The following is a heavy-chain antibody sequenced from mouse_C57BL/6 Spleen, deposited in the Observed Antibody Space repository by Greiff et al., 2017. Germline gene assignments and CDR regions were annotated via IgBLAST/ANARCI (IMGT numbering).Heavy chain of an antibody. D-gene: IGHD3-3*01. J-gene: IGHJ4*01. CDR3: ARGCDDYAMDD. CDR2: IWSGGST. V-gene: IGHV2-2*01. Sequence: VQLQQSGPGLVQPSQCLSISCTVSGFSLTRYGVHWVRQSPGKGLEWLGVIWSGGSTDNTAAVISRLSISTDKSQSQVFFQMNSLQADDTSTDYCARGCDDYAMDDWGQGTSVTVSS. CDR1: GFSLTRYG.